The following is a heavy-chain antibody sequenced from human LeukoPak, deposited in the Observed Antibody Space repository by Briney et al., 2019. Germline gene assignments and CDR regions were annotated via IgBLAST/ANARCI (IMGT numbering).Heavy chain of an antibody. CDR2: IYPGDSDT. D-gene: IGHD2-15*01. CDR1: GYIFTNYW. Sequence: GESLKISCKASGYIFTNYWIGWVRQMPGKGLEWMAIIYPGDSDTRYSPSFQGQVTISADKSISTVYLQWSSQKASDTAMYYCARCCPSGRTHDFWGQGSLVTVSS. V-gene: IGHV5-51*01. CDR3: ARCCPSGRTHDF. J-gene: IGHJ4*02.